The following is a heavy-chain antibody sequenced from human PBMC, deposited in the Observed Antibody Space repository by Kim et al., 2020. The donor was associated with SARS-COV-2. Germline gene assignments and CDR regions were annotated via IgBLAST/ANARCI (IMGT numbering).Heavy chain of an antibody. V-gene: IGHV3-9*01. CDR3: GIPSRGTSGSQGTWYYGMDV. CDR2: ISWNSGSI. Sequence: GGSLRLSCAASGFTFDDYAMHWVRQAPGKGLEWVSGISWNSGSIGYADSVKGRFTISRDNAKNSLYLQMNSLRAEDTALYYCGIPSRGTSGSQGTWYYGMDVWGEETTVTVSS. J-gene: IGHJ6*04. CDR1: GFTFDDYA. D-gene: IGHD1-26*01.